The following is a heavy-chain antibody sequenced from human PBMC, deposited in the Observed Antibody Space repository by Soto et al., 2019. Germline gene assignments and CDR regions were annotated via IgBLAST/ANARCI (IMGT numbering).Heavy chain of an antibody. CDR1: GFTFSSYG. CDR2: ISYDGNYK. J-gene: IGHJ4*02. V-gene: IGHV3-30*18. Sequence: GGSLRLSCAASGFTFSSYGMHWVRQAPGKGLEWVAIISYDGNYKHHADSVKGRFTISRDNSKNTLYLQMNSLRAEDTAVYYCGKVSTYYYDSTFDYWGQGTLVTVS. CDR3: GKVSTYYYDSTFDY. D-gene: IGHD3-22*01.